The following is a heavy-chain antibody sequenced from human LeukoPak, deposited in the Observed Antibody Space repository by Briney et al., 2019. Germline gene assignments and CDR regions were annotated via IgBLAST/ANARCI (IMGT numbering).Heavy chain of an antibody. CDR3: ARVVRGPSYDFWSGHTTHRENWFDP. CDR2: ISAYNGNT. J-gene: IGHJ5*02. V-gene: IGHV1-18*01. Sequence: GASVKVSCKASGYTFTSYGISWVRQAPGQGLEWMGWISAYNGNTSYAQKLQGRITMTTDTSTSTAYMELRSLRSDDTAVYYCARVVRGPSYDFWSGHTTHRENWFDPWGQGTLVTVSS. D-gene: IGHD3-3*01. CDR1: GYTFTSYG.